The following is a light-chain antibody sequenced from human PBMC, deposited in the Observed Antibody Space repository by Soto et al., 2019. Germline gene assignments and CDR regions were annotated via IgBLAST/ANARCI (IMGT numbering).Light chain of an antibody. CDR3: QQRSNWPT. V-gene: IGKV3-11*01. Sequence: EVALTQSPATLSLSPGERATLSCTASQSVSSYLAWYQQKPGQAPRLLIYDASNRATGIPARFSSSGSRTDFTLTIKSQEPEDFAGYYCQQRSNWPTFGGGTKVEIK. CDR2: DAS. CDR1: QSVSSY. J-gene: IGKJ4*01.